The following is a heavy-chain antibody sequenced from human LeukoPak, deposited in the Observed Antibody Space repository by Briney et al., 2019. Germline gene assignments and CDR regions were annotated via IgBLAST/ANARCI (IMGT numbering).Heavy chain of an antibody. CDR1: GGSISGYY. V-gene: IGHV4-4*07. D-gene: IGHD1-26*01. CDR3: AREVGHSGSYNWFDP. J-gene: IGHJ5*02. CDR2: VYTSGST. Sequence: SETLSLTCTVSGGSISGYYWSWIRQPAGKGLEWIGRVYTSGSTYYNPSLKSRVTISVDTSKNQFSLKLSSVTAADTAVYYCAREVGHSGSYNWFDPWGQGILVTVSS.